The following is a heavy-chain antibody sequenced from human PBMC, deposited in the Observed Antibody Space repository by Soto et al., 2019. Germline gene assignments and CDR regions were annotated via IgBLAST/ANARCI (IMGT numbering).Heavy chain of an antibody. Sequence: SGPTLVNPTQPLRLTCAFSGFSLSASGASVGWIRQPPGKALEWLAHIYWNDDKRYSPSLRSRLTISKDTSKNQVVLTFTNMDPADRGTYYCVQRLYVPGLAFDPWGQGTLVTVSS. V-gene: IGHV2-5*01. CDR3: VQRLYVPGLAFDP. D-gene: IGHD3-10*02. J-gene: IGHJ5*02. CDR2: IYWNDDK. CDR1: GFSLSASGAS.